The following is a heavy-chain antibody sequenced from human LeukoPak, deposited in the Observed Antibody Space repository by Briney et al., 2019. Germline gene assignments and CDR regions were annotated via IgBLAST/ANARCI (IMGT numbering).Heavy chain of an antibody. CDR1: GASINYYY. CDR2: IYGSGST. Sequence: PSETLSLTCTVSGASINYYYWSWIRQPAGKGLEWIGRIYGSGSTNYNPSLRSRVTMSVDTSKNQFSLKLTSVTAADTAVYYCAGELGKDAFDIWGQGTMVTVSS. V-gene: IGHV4-4*07. J-gene: IGHJ3*02. D-gene: IGHD7-27*01. CDR3: AGELGKDAFDI.